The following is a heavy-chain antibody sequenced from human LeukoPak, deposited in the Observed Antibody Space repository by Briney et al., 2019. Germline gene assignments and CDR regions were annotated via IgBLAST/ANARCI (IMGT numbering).Heavy chain of an antibody. D-gene: IGHD5-18*01. CDR2: ISYDGSNK. J-gene: IGHJ4*02. Sequence: PGGSLRLSCAASGFTFSSYAMRWVRQAPGKGLEWVAVISYDGSNKYYADSVKGRFTISRDNSKNTLYLQMNSLRAEDTAVYYCARDPHTFGYGYYPHFDYWGQGTLVTVSS. V-gene: IGHV3-30-3*01. CDR1: GFTFSSYA. CDR3: ARDPHTFGYGYYPHFDY.